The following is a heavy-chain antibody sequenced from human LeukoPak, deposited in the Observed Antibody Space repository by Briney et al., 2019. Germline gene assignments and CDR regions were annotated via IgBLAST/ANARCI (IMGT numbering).Heavy chain of an antibody. V-gene: IGHV1-69*13. CDR2: IIPIFGTA. Sequence: SVKVSCKASGGTFSSYAISWVRQAPGQGLEWMGGIIPIFGTANYAQKFQGRVTITADESTSTAYMELSSLRSEDTAVYYCASYYYGSGGYNYFDYWGQGTLVTVSS. CDR1: GGTFSSYA. CDR3: ASYYYGSGGYNYFDY. D-gene: IGHD3-10*01. J-gene: IGHJ4*02.